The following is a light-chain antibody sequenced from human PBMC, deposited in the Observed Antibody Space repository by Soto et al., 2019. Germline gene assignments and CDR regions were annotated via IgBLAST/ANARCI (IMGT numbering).Light chain of an antibody. Sequence: DIRMTQSPSSLSASVGDRVTITCQASQDINNYLNWYQQKPGKAPKLLIYDASNLETGVPSRFSGSGSGTDFTFTISSLQPEDVATYYCQQYDERPSYTFGQGTKLQIK. J-gene: IGKJ2*01. CDR1: QDINNY. CDR3: QQYDERPSYT. V-gene: IGKV1-33*01. CDR2: DAS.